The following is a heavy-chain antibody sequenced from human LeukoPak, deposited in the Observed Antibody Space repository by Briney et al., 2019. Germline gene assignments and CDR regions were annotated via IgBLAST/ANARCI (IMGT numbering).Heavy chain of an antibody. CDR3: ARGAYSSGWAYFDH. V-gene: IGHV3-23*01. CDR2: ISGSGDST. Sequence: GGSLRLSCAASGFTISSYAMSWVRQAPGKGLEWVSGISGSGDSTYYADSVKGRFTISRVNSKNSLYLQMNSLRAEDTAVYYCARGAYSSGWAYFDHWGQGALVTVSS. CDR1: GFTISSYA. J-gene: IGHJ4*02. D-gene: IGHD6-19*01.